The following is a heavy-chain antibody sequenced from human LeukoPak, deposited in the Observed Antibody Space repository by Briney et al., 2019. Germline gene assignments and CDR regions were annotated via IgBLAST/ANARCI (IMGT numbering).Heavy chain of an antibody. Sequence: GASVKVSCKASGYTFTSYGISWVRQAPGQGLEWMGWISAYNGNTNYAQKLQGRVTMTTDTSTSTAYMVLRSLRSDDTAVYYCARDACSAAWCLPGNGMEVWGQGTTVIVSS. V-gene: IGHV1-18*04. CDR2: ISAYNGNT. J-gene: IGHJ6*02. D-gene: IGHD2-8*02. CDR1: GYTFTSYG. CDR3: ARDACSAAWCLPGNGMEV.